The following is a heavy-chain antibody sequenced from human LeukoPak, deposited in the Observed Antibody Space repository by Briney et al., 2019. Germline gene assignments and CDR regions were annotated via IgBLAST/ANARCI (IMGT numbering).Heavy chain of an antibody. Sequence: ASVKVSCKASGYTFTTYAMNWVRQAPGQGLEWMGWINTKTGNPTYAQGFTGRFVFSLDTSVSTAYLQISSLKSEDTAVYYCARDSRDGYNKIPFDYWGQGTLVTVSS. CDR2: INTKTGNP. CDR1: GYTFTTYA. V-gene: IGHV7-4-1*02. J-gene: IGHJ4*02. CDR3: ARDSRDGYNKIPFDY. D-gene: IGHD5-24*01.